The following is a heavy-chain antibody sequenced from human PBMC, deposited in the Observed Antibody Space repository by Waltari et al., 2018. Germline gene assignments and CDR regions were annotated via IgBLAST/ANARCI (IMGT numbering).Heavy chain of an antibody. CDR1: GFTSFNYF. J-gene: IGHJ4*02. V-gene: IGHV3-23*04. CDR3: AKGFEDLLPFDH. D-gene: IGHD2-21*01. CDR2: SSDGGVYT. Sequence: EVQLVESGGTSVQPGGSLRLSCAASGFTSFNYFISWVRQDPGKGLEWRSASSDGGVYTYYADSVKGRFTISRDSSKNTIYLQMNSLRVEDTALYYCAKGFEDLLPFDHWGQGTLVTVST.